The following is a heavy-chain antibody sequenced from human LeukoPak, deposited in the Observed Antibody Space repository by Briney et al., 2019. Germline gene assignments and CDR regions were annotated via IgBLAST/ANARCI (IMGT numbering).Heavy chain of an antibody. Sequence: SETLSLTCSVSDGSISTFYWSWIRQPPGKGLEWIGYIYYNGNTNYNPSLKSRVTISVDTSKNQFSLKLSSVTAADTAVYYCARAAELLLNAFDIWGQGTMVTVSS. J-gene: IGHJ3*02. CDR2: IYYNGNT. CDR1: DGSISTFY. CDR3: ARAAELLLNAFDI. V-gene: IGHV4-59*12. D-gene: IGHD2-15*01.